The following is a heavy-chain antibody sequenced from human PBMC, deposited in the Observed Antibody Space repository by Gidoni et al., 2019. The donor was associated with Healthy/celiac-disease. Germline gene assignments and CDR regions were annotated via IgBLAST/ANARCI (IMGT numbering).Heavy chain of an antibody. V-gene: IGHV3-21*01. J-gene: IGHJ4*02. D-gene: IGHD3-3*01. CDR2: ISSSSSYI. CDR1: GFTLSSYS. Sequence: EVQLVESGGGLVKPGGSLRLSCAASGFTLSSYSMNGVRQAPGKGREWVSSISSSSSYIYYADSVKGRFTISRDNAKNSLYLQMNSLRAEDTAVYYCARDYTIFGVVIEFDYWGQGTLVTVSS. CDR3: ARDYTIFGVVIEFDY.